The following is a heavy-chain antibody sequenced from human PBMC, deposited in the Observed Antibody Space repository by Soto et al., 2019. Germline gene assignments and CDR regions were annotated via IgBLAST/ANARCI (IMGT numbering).Heavy chain of an antibody. D-gene: IGHD6-13*01. CDR1: VYTFTSYD. J-gene: IGHJ4*02. CDR2: MKPNSGNT. V-gene: IGHV1-8*01. CDR3: AREHSSSWRFDY. Sequence: QVQLVQSGAEVKKPGASVKVSCKASVYTFTSYDINWVRQATGQGLEWMGWMKPNSGNTGYAQKFQGRVTMTRNTSISTAYMELSSLRSEDTAVYYCAREHSSSWRFDYWGQGALVTVSS.